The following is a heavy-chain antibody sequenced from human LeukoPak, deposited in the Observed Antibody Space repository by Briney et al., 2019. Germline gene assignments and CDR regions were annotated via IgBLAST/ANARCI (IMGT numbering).Heavy chain of an antibody. V-gene: IGHV4-4*07. CDR3: ARGRGYEPVVFYFDS. J-gene: IGHJ4*02. CDR1: GGSIGNFY. Sequence: SETLSLTCTVSGGSIGNFYWNWIRQPAGKGLEWIGRIFTTGSTNYNPSLKSRVTVSVDSSKSQFSLKMSSLTAADTAIYYCARGRGYEPVVFYFDSWGQGTQVTVSS. D-gene: IGHD1-1*01. CDR2: IFTTGST.